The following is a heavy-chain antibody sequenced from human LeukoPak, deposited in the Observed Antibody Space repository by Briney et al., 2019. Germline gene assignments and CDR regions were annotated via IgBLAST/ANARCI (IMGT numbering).Heavy chain of an antibody. CDR3: ARDLQGHLSFDY. CDR1: GGSISGHC. CDR2: LYSSGST. Sequence: SETLSLTCTVSGGSISGHCWNWIRQPAGKGLEWIGRLYSSGSTNYRPSRRGRVTMSVDTSENKFSLKLTSVTGADTAVYYGARDLQGHLSFDYWGQGTLVTVSS. V-gene: IGHV4-4*07. J-gene: IGHJ4*02.